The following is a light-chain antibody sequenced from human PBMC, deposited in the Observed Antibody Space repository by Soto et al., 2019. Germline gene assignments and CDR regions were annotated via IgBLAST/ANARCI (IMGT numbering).Light chain of an antibody. CDR3: QSYDSSLSALV. Sequence: QSVLTQPPSVSGAPGQRVTISCTGSSSNIGSGYDVHWYQQHPGTAPKLVVFANVNRPSGVPARFSASKSDTSASLAITGLQAEDEADYFCQSYDSSLSALVFGTGTKLTVL. CDR2: ANV. CDR1: SSNIGSGYD. J-gene: IGLJ1*01. V-gene: IGLV1-40*01.